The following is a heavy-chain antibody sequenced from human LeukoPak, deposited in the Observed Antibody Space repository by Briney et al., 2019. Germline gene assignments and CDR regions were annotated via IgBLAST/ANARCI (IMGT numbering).Heavy chain of an antibody. Sequence: SETLSLTCTVSGGSISSSSYYWGWIRQPPGKGLEWIGSIYYSGSTYYNPSLKSRVTISVDTSKNQFSLKLSSVTAADTAVYYCAREPSRGYYDSSGYYNAFDIWGQGTMVTVSS. V-gene: IGHV4-39*07. CDR1: GGSISSSSYY. CDR2: IYYSGST. D-gene: IGHD3-22*01. CDR3: AREPSRGYYDSSGYYNAFDI. J-gene: IGHJ3*02.